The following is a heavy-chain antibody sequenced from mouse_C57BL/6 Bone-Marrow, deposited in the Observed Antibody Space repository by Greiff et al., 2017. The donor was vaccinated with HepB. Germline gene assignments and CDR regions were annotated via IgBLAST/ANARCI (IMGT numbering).Heavy chain of an antibody. Sequence: EVQLQESGGGLVKPGGSLKLSCAASGFTFSDYGMHWVRQAPEKGLVWVAYISSGSSTIYYADTVKGRFTISRDNAKNTLFLQMPSLRSEDTTMYYCATNLGPSYRYFDVWGTGTTVTVSS. J-gene: IGHJ1*03. D-gene: IGHD4-1*01. V-gene: IGHV5-17*01. CDR3: ATNLGPSYRYFDV. CDR1: GFTFSDYG. CDR2: ISSGSSTI.